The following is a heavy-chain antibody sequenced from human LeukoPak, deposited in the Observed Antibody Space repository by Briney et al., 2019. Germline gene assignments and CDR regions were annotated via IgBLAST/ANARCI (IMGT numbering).Heavy chain of an antibody. D-gene: IGHD5-18*01. V-gene: IGHV4-61*02. J-gene: IGHJ6*03. CDR3: ATGYSLYYYYMDV. Sequence: SQTLSLTCTVSGGSISSGSYYWSWIRQSAGKGLEWIGRIDTSGSTKYNPSLKGRVTISVDTSKNQFSLKLSSVTAADTAVYYCATGYSLYYYYMDVWGKGTTVTVSS. CDR2: IDTSGST. CDR1: GGSISSGSYY.